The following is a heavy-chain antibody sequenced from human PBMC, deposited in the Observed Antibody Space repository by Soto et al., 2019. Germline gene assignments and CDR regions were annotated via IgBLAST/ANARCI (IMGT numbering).Heavy chain of an antibody. D-gene: IGHD6-6*01. CDR2: ISSSGSTI. V-gene: IGHV3-11*01. CDR1: GFTFSDYY. CDR3: ARSIAARATGYNWFDP. J-gene: IGHJ5*02. Sequence: PGGSLRLSCAASGFTFSDYYMNWIRQAPGKGLEWVSYISSSGSTIYYADSVKGRFTISRDNAKNSLYLQMNSLRAEDTAVYYCARSIAARATGYNWFDPWGQGTLVTVSS.